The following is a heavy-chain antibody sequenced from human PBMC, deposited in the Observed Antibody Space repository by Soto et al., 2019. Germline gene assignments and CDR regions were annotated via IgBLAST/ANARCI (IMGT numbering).Heavy chain of an antibody. CDR3: ARSAYYYDSSGYYAEY. Sequence: SVKVSCKASGGTFSSYAISWVRQAPGQGLEWMGGIIPIFGTANYAQKFQGRVTITADESTSTAYMELSSLRSEDTAVYYCARSAYYYDSSGYYAEYWGQGTLVTVSS. V-gene: IGHV1-69*13. J-gene: IGHJ4*02. CDR2: IIPIFGTA. CDR1: GGTFSSYA. D-gene: IGHD3-22*01.